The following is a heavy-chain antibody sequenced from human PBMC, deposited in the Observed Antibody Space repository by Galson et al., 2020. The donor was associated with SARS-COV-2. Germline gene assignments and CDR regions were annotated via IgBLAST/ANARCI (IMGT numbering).Heavy chain of an antibody. V-gene: IGHV3-23*01. CDR2: ISGSGGST. J-gene: IGHJ3*02. CDR3: AKPGYCSSTSCYASSGAFDI. Sequence: GGSLRLSCAASGFTFSSYAMSWVRQAPGKGLEWVSAISGSGGSTYYADSVKGRFTISRDNSKNTLYLQMNSLRAEDTAVYYCAKPGYCSSTSCYASSGAFDIWGQGTMVTVSS. D-gene: IGHD2-2*01. CDR1: GFTFSSYA.